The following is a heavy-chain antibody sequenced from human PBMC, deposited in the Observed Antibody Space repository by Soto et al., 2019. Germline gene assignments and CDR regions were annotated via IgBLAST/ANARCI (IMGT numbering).Heavy chain of an antibody. V-gene: IGHV1-18*01. CDR3: ARRDTYYDILTGTPMDV. D-gene: IGHD3-9*01. CDR1: GYTFTNYG. J-gene: IGHJ6*02. CDR2: ISAYNGNT. Sequence: ASLKVSCKASGYTFTNYGISWARQAPGQGLEWMGWISAYNGNTKYAQKFQGRVTMTTDTSTSTAYIELRSLRSDDTAVYYCARRDTYYDILTGTPMDVWGQGTTVTVSS.